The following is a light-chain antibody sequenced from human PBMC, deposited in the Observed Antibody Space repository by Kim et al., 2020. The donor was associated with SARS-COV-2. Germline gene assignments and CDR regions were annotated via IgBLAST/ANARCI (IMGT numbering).Light chain of an antibody. CDR1: RSITGW. Sequence: ASVGDRVTITCRASRSITGWLAWYQQKPGKAPNLLIYKASSLDSGVPSRFSGSGSGTEFSLTISSLQPDDFATYYCQQYYNYPWTFGQGTKVEIK. V-gene: IGKV1-5*03. J-gene: IGKJ1*01. CDR3: QQYYNYPWT. CDR2: KAS.